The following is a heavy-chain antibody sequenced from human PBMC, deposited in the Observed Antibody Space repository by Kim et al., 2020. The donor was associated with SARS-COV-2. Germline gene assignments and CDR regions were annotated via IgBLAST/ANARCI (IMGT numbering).Heavy chain of an antibody. J-gene: IGHJ6*02. D-gene: IGHD3-22*01. CDR2: IWYDGSNK. CDR3: ARESNYYDSSGYYYWGHAMDV. V-gene: IGHV3-33*01. CDR1: GFTFSSYG. Sequence: GGSMRLSCAESGFTFSSYGMHWVRQAPDKGLEGVGVIWYDGSNKYDADSVKGRFTIARDNSKNTLYLQMNRLRAEDTAVYYCARESNYYDSSGYYYWGHAMDVWGQGTTVTVSS.